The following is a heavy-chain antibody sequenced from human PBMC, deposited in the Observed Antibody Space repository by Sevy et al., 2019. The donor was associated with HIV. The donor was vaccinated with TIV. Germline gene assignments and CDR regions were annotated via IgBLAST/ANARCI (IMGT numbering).Heavy chain of an antibody. V-gene: IGHV1-2*02. CDR1: GYTFTGYY. J-gene: IGHJ3*02. CDR3: ARGALTPKSNSSSWYGGAFDI. D-gene: IGHD6-13*01. CDR2: INPNSGGT. Sequence: ASVKVSCKASGYTFTGYYMHWVRQAPGQGLEWMGWINPNSGGTNYAQKFQGRVTMTRGTSISTAYMELSRLRSDDTAVYYCARGALTPKSNSSSWYGGAFDIWGQGTMVTVSS.